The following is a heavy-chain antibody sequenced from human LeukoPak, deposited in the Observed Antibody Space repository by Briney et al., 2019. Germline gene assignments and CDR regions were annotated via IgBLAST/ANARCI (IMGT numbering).Heavy chain of an antibody. CDR3: ARADTIFGVLNWFDP. Sequence: SETLSLTCAVYGGSFSGYYWSWIRQPPGKGLEWIGYIYYSGSTYYNPSLKSRVTISVDTSKNQFSLKLSSVTAADTAVYYCARADTIFGVLNWFDPWGQGTLVTVSS. D-gene: IGHD3-3*01. J-gene: IGHJ5*02. CDR1: GGSFSGYY. CDR2: IYYSGST. V-gene: IGHV4-34*01.